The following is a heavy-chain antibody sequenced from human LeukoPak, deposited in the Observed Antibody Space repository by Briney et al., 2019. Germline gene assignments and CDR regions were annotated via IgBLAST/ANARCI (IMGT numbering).Heavy chain of an antibody. Sequence: SVKVSCKASGGTFSSYAISWVRQAPGQGLEWMGRIIPIFGTANYAQKFQGRVTITTDESTSTAYMELSSLSSEDTAVYYCARDRYDILTGYYKDAYFDYWGQGTLVTVSS. CDR1: GGTFSSYA. CDR2: IIPIFGTA. D-gene: IGHD3-9*01. V-gene: IGHV1-69*05. CDR3: ARDRYDILTGYYKDAYFDY. J-gene: IGHJ4*02.